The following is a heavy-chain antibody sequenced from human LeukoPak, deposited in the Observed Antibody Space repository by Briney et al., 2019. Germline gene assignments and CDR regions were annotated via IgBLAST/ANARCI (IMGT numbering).Heavy chain of an antibody. CDR2: IYPGDSDT. CDR3: ARHGGFSSSWAVFDY. D-gene: IGHD6-6*01. CDR1: GYSFNTYW. J-gene: IGHJ4*02. V-gene: IGHV5-51*01. Sequence: GESLKISCKGSGYSFNTYWIGRVRQMPGKGLEWMGIIYPGDSDTRYSPSFQGQVTISADKSISTAYLQWSSLKASDTAMYYCARHGGFSSSWAVFDYWGQGTLVTVSS.